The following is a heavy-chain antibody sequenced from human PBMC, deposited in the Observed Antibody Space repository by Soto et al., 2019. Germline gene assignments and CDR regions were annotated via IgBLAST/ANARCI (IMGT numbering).Heavy chain of an antibody. CDR1: GYSFTSYW. CDR3: ERQAAGYVDI. Sequence: GESLKISCKGSGYSFTSYWIGWVRQMPGKGLECMGFIYPGDSDTTYSPSFQGHVTISADKYSSTAYLQWSTLKASDTAMYYCERQAAGYVDIWGQGTMVTVSS. J-gene: IGHJ3*02. D-gene: IGHD5-12*01. CDR2: IYPGDSDT. V-gene: IGHV5-51*01.